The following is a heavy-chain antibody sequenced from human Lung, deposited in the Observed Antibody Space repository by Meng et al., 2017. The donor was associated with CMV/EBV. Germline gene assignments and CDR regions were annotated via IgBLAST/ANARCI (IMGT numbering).Heavy chain of an antibody. V-gene: IGHV1-2*02. CDR2: INPKSGGT. J-gene: IGHJ5*02. CDR3: ARALHVEYIDSSGYHHH. D-gene: IGHD3-22*01. Sequence: ASVKVSCKASGYTFTGYFIHWVRQAPGQGLEWMGWINPKSGGTNFAQRFPGRVTMTRDTSISTVYMELRSLRSDDTAVYYCARALHVEYIDSSGYHHHWGQGTLVXVSS. CDR1: GYTFTGYF.